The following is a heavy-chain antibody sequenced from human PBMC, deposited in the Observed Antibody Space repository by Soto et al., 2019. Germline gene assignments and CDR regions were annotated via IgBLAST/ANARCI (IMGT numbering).Heavy chain of an antibody. Sequence: QVQLQESGPGLVKPSETLSLTCTVSGGSISSYYWSWIRQPPGKGLEWIGYIYYSVSASNNPALKSRVTISAATTKNQFSLKLRSVTAADPAVYYCARRYGGAIDIWGQGTIVTVSS. D-gene: IGHD3-10*01. V-gene: IGHV4-59*08. J-gene: IGHJ3*02. CDR3: ARRYGGAIDI. CDR2: IYYSVSA. CDR1: GGSISSYY.